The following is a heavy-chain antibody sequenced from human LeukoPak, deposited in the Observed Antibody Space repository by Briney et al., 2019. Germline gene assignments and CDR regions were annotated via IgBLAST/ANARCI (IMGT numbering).Heavy chain of an antibody. CDR2: INHSGST. CDR1: GGSFSGYY. D-gene: IGHD6-6*01. V-gene: IGHV4-34*01. Sequence: SETLSLTCAVYGGSFSGYYWSWIRQPPGKGLEWIGEINHSGSTNYNPSLKSRVTISVDTSKNQFSLKLSSVTAADTAVYYCARGRIAARPGAFDTWGQGTMVTVSS. J-gene: IGHJ3*02. CDR3: ARGRIAARPGAFDT.